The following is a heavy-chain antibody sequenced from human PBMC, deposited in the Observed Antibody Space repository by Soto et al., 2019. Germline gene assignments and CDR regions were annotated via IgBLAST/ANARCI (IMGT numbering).Heavy chain of an antibody. CDR2: ISGSSSYI. Sequence: GGSLRLSCAASGFTFSSYSMNWVRQAPGKGLEWVSSISGSSSYIYYADSVKGRFTISRDNAKNALYLQMNSLRAEDTAVYYCAKDINSNHRITMVRGVYGSAFDIWGQGTMVTVSS. J-gene: IGHJ3*02. CDR1: GFTFSSYS. V-gene: IGHV3-21*04. D-gene: IGHD3-10*01. CDR3: AKDINSNHRITMVRGVYGSAFDI.